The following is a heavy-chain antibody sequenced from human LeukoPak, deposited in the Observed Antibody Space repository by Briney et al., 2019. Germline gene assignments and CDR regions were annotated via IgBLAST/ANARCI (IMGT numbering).Heavy chain of an antibody. CDR3: ARGPRPLYYYDSSGYYYVPFDY. V-gene: IGHV1-69*13. CDR1: GGTFSSYA. D-gene: IGHD3-22*01. J-gene: IGHJ4*02. CDR2: IIPIFGTA. Sequence: SVKVSCKASGGTFSSYAISWVRQAPGQGLEWMGGIIPIFGTANYAQKFQGRVTITADESTSTAYMELSSLRSEDTAVYYCARGPRPLYYYDSSGYYYVPFDYWGQGTLVTVSS.